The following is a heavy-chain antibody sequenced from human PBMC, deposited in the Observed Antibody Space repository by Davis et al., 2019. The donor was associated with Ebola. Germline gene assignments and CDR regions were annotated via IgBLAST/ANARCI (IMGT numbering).Heavy chain of an antibody. CDR3: VLATRPHYYYGMDV. CDR2: TIPIFGTI. V-gene: IGHV1-69*13. Sequence: SVKVSCKASGGAFTSFAISRVRQAPGKGLEWMGGTIPIFGTIDYAQKFQGRLTITADESTTTAYMELSSLKSEDTAVYHCVLATRPHYYYGMDVWGQGTTVTVSS. J-gene: IGHJ6*02. CDR1: GGAFTSFA. D-gene: IGHD5-12*01.